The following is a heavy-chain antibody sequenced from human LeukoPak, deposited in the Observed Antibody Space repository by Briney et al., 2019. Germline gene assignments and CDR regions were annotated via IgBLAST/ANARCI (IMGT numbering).Heavy chain of an antibody. CDR3: ARVLGNSYFYFYVMDV. V-gene: IGHV3-30-3*01. CDR2: XSYDGSNL. D-gene: IGHD2/OR15-2a*01. J-gene: IGHJ6*02. Sequence: EGVAXXSYDGSNLFSADSVKGRFTISRHNSKNTMYLQMTSLRAEDTAVYYCARVLGNSYFYFYVMDVWGQGTAVTVSS.